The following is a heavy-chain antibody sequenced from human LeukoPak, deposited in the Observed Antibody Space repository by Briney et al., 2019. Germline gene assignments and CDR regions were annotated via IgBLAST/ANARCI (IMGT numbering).Heavy chain of an antibody. CDR3: ARWGIAVVFDY. D-gene: IGHD6-19*01. CDR1: GGSFSGYY. CDR2: INHSGST. V-gene: IGHV4-34*01. Sequence: SETLSLTCAVYGGSFSGYYWSWIRQPPGKGLEWIGEINHSGSTNYNPSLKSRVTISVDTSKNQFSLKLSSVTAADTAVYYCARWGIAVVFDYWGQGPLVTVSS. J-gene: IGHJ4*02.